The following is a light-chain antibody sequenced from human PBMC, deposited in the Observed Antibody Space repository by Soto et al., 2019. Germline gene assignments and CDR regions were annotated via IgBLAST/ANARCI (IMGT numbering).Light chain of an antibody. Sequence: IQMTQSPSSLSASVGDIVTMTCRASQSISSYLNWYQQKPGKAPKLLIYAASSLQSGVPSRFSGSGSGTDFTLTISSLQPEDFATYYCQQSYSTPRAFGQGTRLEIK. J-gene: IGKJ5*01. V-gene: IGKV1-39*01. CDR3: QQSYSTPRA. CDR2: AAS. CDR1: QSISSY.